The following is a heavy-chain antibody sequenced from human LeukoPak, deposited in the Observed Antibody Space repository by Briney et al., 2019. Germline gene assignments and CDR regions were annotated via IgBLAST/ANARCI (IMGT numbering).Heavy chain of an antibody. CDR1: GGSISSYY. CDR2: TYYSGST. J-gene: IGHJ4*02. CDR3: ARDGSGYLDY. V-gene: IGHV4-59*01. D-gene: IGHD3-3*01. Sequence: SETLSLTCTVSGGSISSYYWSWIRQPPGKGLEWIGYTYYSGSTNYNPSLKSRVTISVDTSKNQFSLKLSSVTAADTAVYYCARDGSGYLDYWGQGTLVTVSS.